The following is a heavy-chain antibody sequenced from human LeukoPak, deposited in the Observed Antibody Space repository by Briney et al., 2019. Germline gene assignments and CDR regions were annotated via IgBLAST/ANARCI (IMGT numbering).Heavy chain of an antibody. CDR2: IGNSGGDT. V-gene: IGHV3-23*01. CDR3: AKGGNYAPLDS. Sequence: GGSLRLSCAASGFTLSDYYMSWIRQAPGKGLEWVSAIGNSGGDTIYTDSVKGRFTISRDNSKNTLYLQMNSLRAEDSAVYYCAKGGNYAPLDSWGQGTLVTVSS. CDR1: GFTLSDYY. J-gene: IGHJ4*02. D-gene: IGHD1-7*01.